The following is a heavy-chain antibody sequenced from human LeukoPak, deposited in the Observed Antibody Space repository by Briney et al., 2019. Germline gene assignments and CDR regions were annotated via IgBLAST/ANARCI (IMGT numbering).Heavy chain of an antibody. CDR3: TKNSRVNYYFDY. V-gene: IGHV3-33*06. CDR1: GFTFSSYG. J-gene: IGHJ4*02. Sequence: SGGSLSLSCAASGFTFSSYGMHWVRQAPGKGLEWVAVIWYDGSNKYYADSVKGRFTISRDNSKNTLYLQMNSLRAEDTAVYYCTKNSRVNYYFDYWGQGTLVTVSS. CDR2: IWYDGSNK. D-gene: IGHD3-10*01.